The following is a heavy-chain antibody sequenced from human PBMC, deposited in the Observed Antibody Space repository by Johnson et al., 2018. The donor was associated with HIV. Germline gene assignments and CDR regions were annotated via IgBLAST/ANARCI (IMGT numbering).Heavy chain of an antibody. CDR2: ISYDGSNK. CDR3: AKGGVWEIPLGFGAVDF. D-gene: IGHD1-26*01. CDR1: GFTFSSYA. Sequence: QVQLVESGGGVVQPGRSLRLSCAASGFTFSSYAMHWVRQAPGKGLEWVAVISYDGSNKYYADSVKGRFTISRDNSKNTLFLQMNSLRDEDTAVYFCAKGGVWEIPLGFGAVDFWGQGTMVSDSS. V-gene: IGHV3-30*04. J-gene: IGHJ3*01.